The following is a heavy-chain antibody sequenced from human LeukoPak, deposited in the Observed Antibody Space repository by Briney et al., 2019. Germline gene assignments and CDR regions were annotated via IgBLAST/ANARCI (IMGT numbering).Heavy chain of an antibody. CDR3: ARDSSYYYGSGSYFDY. CDR1: GFTFSSYA. D-gene: IGHD3-10*01. J-gene: IGHJ4*02. CDR2: ISYDGSNK. Sequence: GGSLRLSCAASGFTFSSYAMHWVRQAPGKGLEWVAVISYDGSNKYYADSVKGRFTISRDNSKNTLYLQMNSLRAEDTAVYYYARDSSYYYGSGSYFDYWGQGTLVTVSS. V-gene: IGHV3-30-3*01.